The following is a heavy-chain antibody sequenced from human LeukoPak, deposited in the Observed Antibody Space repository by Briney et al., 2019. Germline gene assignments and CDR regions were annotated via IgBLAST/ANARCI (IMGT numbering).Heavy chain of an antibody. V-gene: IGHV5-51*01. CDR1: GYSFTSYW. Sequence: GESLKISCKGSGYSFTSYWIGWVRQMPGKGLEWMGIIYPGDSDTRYSPSFQGQVTISADKSISTAYLQWSSLKASDTAMYYCASGEDYGDYLGQFDYWGQGTLVTVSS. J-gene: IGHJ4*02. CDR3: ASGEDYGDYLGQFDY. CDR2: IYPGDSDT. D-gene: IGHD4-17*01.